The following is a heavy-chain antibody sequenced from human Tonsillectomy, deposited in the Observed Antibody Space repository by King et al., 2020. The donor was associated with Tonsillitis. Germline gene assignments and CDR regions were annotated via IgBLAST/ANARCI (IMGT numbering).Heavy chain of an antibody. CDR2: IYYSGST. D-gene: IGHD1-20*01. Sequence: VQLQESGPGLVKPSETLSLTCTVSGGSISSYYWSWIRQPPGKGLEWIGYIYYSGSTNHNPSFKSRVTISVDTSKNQFSLKLSSVTAADTAVYYCARHLYNWNYFDYWGQGTLVTVSS. J-gene: IGHJ4*02. V-gene: IGHV4-59*08. CDR1: GGSISSYY. CDR3: ARHLYNWNYFDY.